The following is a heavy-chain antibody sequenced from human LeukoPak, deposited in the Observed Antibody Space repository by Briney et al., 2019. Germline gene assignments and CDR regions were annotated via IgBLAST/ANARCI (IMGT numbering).Heavy chain of an antibody. CDR3: ARLEVSSSWYYFDY. CDR1: GGPISISSYF. D-gene: IGHD6-13*01. CDR2: IYYSGRT. Sequence: PAETLSLTHTVSGGPISISSYFWGWIRQPPARGVEWIGSIYYSGRTYYNPSLKSRVTISVGTSKNQSSLKLSSVTAAYTAVYYCARLEVSSSWYYFDYWGQGTLVTVSS. V-gene: IGHV4-39*01. J-gene: IGHJ4*02.